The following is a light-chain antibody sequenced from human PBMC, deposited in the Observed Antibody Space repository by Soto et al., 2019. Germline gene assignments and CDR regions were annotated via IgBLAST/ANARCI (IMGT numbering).Light chain of an antibody. V-gene: IGKV3-20*01. CDR2: GAS. CDR3: QQSGSSSYT. Sequence: EIVLTQSPGTLSLSPGERATLSCRASQSVSSSYLAWYQQKPGQAPRLLIYGASSRATGIPDRFSGSGSGTDFTLTIRRLEPEDFAVYYCQQSGSSSYTFGQGTKLEIK. J-gene: IGKJ2*01. CDR1: QSVSSSY.